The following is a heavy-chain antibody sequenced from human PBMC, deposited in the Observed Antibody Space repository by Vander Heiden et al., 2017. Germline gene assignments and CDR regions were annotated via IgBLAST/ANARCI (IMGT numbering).Heavy chain of an antibody. D-gene: IGHD3-22*01. CDR1: GGSISSYY. CDR2: IYTSGST. V-gene: IGHV4-4*07. J-gene: IGHJ4*01. CDR3: ARGKWLPRYSVRYFDY. Sequence: QVQLQESGPGLVKPSETLSLTCTVSGGSISSYYWSWIRQPAGKGLEWIGRIYTSGSTNYHPSLKSRVTMSVDTSKNQCSLKLSSLTAADTAVYHCARGKWLPRYSVRYFDYWGHVTLVTVSS.